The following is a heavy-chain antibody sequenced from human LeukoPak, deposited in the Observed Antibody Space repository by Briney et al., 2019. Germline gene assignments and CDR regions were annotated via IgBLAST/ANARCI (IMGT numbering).Heavy chain of an antibody. CDR3: ARSGLGRYGSGRMGGFVY. Sequence: SVKVSCKASGGTFSSYAISWVRQAPGQGLEWMGRIIPIFDTVNYAQKFQGRVTITTDESTSTAYMELSSLRSEDTAVYYCARSGLGRYGSGRMGGFVYWGQGTLVTVSS. CDR2: IIPIFDTV. J-gene: IGHJ4*02. D-gene: IGHD3-16*01. V-gene: IGHV1-69*05. CDR1: GGTFSSYA.